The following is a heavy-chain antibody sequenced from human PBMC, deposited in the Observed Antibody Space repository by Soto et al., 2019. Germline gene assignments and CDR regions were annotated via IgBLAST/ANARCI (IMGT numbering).Heavy chain of an antibody. D-gene: IGHD2-15*01. CDR2: IYYSGST. CDR1: SASFTVYY. Sequence: LSLTCTDSSASFTVYYWSWIRQPPGKGLEWVGYIYYSGSTSYNPSLTSRVTLSADTSKNQFSLKLRSVTAADTAVYYCARDAGGPGDYWGQGVLVTVSS. V-gene: IGHV4-59*01. J-gene: IGHJ4*02. CDR3: ARDAGGPGDY.